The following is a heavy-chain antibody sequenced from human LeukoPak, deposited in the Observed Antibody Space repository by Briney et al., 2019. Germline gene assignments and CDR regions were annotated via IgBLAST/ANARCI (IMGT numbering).Heavy chain of an antibody. Sequence: SETLSLTCTVSGGSISGYYWSWIRQPPGKGLEWIGEINHSGSTNYNPSLKSRVTISVDTSKNQFSLKLSSVTAADTAVYYCASATIAVAGIGLDYWGQGTLVTVSS. CDR1: GGSISGYY. J-gene: IGHJ4*02. CDR2: INHSGST. D-gene: IGHD6-19*01. V-gene: IGHV4-34*01. CDR3: ASATIAVAGIGLDY.